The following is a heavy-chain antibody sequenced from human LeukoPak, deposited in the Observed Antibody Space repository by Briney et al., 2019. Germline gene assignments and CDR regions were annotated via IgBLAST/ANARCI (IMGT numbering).Heavy chain of an antibody. CDR3: ASTYYYDTSGFYPFDY. V-gene: IGHV3-64D*09. Sequence: GGSLRLSCSASGFSFSSNAMHWVRQAPGRGLKYVSGINNKGERTNYADSVKGRFTISRDNSKKTLYLQMSSLSAEDTALYYCASTYYYDTSGFYPFDYWGQGTLVTVSS. D-gene: IGHD3-22*01. CDR1: GFSFSSNA. CDR2: INNKGERT. J-gene: IGHJ4*02.